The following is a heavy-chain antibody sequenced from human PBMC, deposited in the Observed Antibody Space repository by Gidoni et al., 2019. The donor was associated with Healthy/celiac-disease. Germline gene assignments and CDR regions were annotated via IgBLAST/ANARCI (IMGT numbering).Heavy chain of an antibody. J-gene: IGHJ4*02. Sequence: QVQLQQWGAGLLKPSETLSLTCAVYGGSFSGYYWSWIRQPPGKGLEWIGEINHSGSTNYNPSLKSRVTISVDTSKNQFSLKLSSVTAADTAVYYCARERFLLRCFDYWGQGTLVTVSS. V-gene: IGHV4-34*01. CDR3: ARERFLLRCFDY. CDR2: INHSGST. D-gene: IGHD3-3*01. CDR1: GGSFSGYY.